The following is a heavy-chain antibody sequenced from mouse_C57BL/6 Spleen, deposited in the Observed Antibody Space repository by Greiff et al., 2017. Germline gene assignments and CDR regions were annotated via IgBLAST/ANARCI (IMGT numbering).Heavy chain of an antibody. CDR1: GFTFSSYG. CDR3: ARRYSNYDAMDY. Sequence: EVQVVESGGDLVKPGGSLKLSCAASGFTFSSYGMSWVRQTPDKRLEWVATISSGGSYTYYPDSVKGRFTISRDNAKNTLYLQMSSLKSEDTAMYYCARRYSNYDAMDYWGQGTSVTVSS. CDR2: ISSGGSYT. V-gene: IGHV5-6*01. J-gene: IGHJ4*01. D-gene: IGHD2-5*01.